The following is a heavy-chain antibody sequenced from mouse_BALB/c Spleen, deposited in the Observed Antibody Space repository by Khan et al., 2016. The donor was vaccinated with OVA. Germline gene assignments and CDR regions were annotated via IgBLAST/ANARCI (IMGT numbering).Heavy chain of an antibody. D-gene: IGHD2-4*01. CDR2: IHYSGST. V-gene: IGHV3-1*02. J-gene: IGHJ3*01. CDR3: AIYYDYDWCAY. Sequence: EVQLQESGPDLVKPSQSLSLTCTVTGYSITSGYSWHWIRQFPGNKLEWMGYIHYSGSTNYNPSLKSRISITRDTSTNQFFLQLNSVTTEATATYYCAIYYDYDWCAYWGQGTLVTVSA. CDR1: GYSITSGYS.